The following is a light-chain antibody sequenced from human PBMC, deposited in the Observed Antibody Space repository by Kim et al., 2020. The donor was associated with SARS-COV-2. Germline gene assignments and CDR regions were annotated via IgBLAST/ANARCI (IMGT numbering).Light chain of an antibody. V-gene: IGLV1-40*01. CDR1: SSNIGACYE. CDR3: QSYDNSLGGYV. Sequence: MVTISCTGISSNIGACYEVHWYQQHPGTAPKPLIYGDINRPSGVPDRFSGSKSGTSASLAITVLQTEDEADYYFQSYDNSLGGYVFGTGTKVTVL. J-gene: IGLJ1*01. CDR2: GDI.